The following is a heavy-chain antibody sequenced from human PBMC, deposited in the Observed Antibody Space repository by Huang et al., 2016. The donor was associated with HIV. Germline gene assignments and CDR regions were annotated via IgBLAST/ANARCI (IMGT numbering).Heavy chain of an antibody. CDR2: VYHTVRT. CDR3: ARDDQVDHGLGFDY. V-gene: IGHV4-59*11. CDR1: GGSISSHY. J-gene: IGHJ4*02. Sequence: QVQLQESGPGLVKPSETLSLTCTVSGGSISSHYWNWFRKPPGKGLEWIGNVYHTVRTNYNPSLKSRVTISLDTSKNQFSLKVTSVTAADTAIYYCARDDQVDHGLGFDYWGQGTLVTVSS. D-gene: IGHD3-10*01.